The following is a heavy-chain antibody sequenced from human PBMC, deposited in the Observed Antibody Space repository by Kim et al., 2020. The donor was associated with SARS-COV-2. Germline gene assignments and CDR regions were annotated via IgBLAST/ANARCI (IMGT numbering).Heavy chain of an antibody. CDR1: GFTFGDYA. CDR2: IRSKAYGGTT. CDR3: TRDGYYYGSGSYRLPNDD. Sequence: GGSLRLSCTASGFTFGDYAMSWVRQAPGKGLEWVGFIRSKAYGGTTEYAASVKGRFTISRDDSKSIAYLQMNSLKTEDTAVYYCTRDGYYYGSGSYRLPNDDWGQGTLVTVSS. V-gene: IGHV3-49*04. D-gene: IGHD3-10*01. J-gene: IGHJ4*02.